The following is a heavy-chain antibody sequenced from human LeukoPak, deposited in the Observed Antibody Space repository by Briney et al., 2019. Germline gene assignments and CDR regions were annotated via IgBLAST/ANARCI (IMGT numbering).Heavy chain of an antibody. CDR3: AKVPWLVVGYFDY. Sequence: GGSLRLSCAASGFTFSSYGMNWVRQAPGKGLEWVSAISGSGGSTYFADSVKGGFTISRDNSKNTLYLQMNSLRAEDTAVYYCAKVPWLVVGYFDYWGQGTLVTVSS. J-gene: IGHJ4*02. D-gene: IGHD6-19*01. V-gene: IGHV3-23*01. CDR1: GFTFSSYG. CDR2: ISGSGGST.